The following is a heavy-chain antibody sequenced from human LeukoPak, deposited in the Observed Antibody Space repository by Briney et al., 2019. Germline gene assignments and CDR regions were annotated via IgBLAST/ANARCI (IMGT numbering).Heavy chain of an antibody. V-gene: IGHV3-9*01. CDR3: AKDSGGSGSYSFDY. D-gene: IGHD3-10*01. J-gene: IGHJ4*02. Sequence: GRSLRLSCAASGFTFDDYAMHWVRQAPGKGLEWVSGISWNSGSIGYADSVKGRFTISRDNAKNSLYLQMNSLRAEDTALYYCAKDSGGSGSYSFDYWGQGTLVTVSS. CDR2: ISWNSGSI. CDR1: GFTFDDYA.